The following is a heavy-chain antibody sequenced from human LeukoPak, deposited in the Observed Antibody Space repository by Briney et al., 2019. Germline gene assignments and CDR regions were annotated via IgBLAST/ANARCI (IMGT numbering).Heavy chain of an antibody. D-gene: IGHD1-7*01. CDR2: IYSGGST. CDR3: ARDNSDYHDAFDI. J-gene: IGHJ3*02. Sequence: PGGSLRLSCAASGFTVSSNYMSWVRQAPGKGLEWVSVIYSGGSTYYADSVKGRFTISRDNSKNTLYLQMNSLRAEDTAVYYCARDNSDYHDAFDIWGQGTMVTVPS. V-gene: IGHV3-66*01. CDR1: GFTVSSNY.